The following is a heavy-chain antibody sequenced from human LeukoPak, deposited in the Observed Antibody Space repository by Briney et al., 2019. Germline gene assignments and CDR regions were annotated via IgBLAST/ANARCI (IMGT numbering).Heavy chain of an antibody. CDR1: GYSFTSYW. D-gene: IGHD3-22*01. Sequence: GESLKISCKGSGYSFTSYWIGWVRQMPGKGLEWMGIIYPGDSDTRYSPSFQGQVTISAEKSISTAYLQWSSLKASDTAMYYCARTYYYDSSGYYYFDYWGQGTLVTVSS. CDR2: IYPGDSDT. V-gene: IGHV5-51*01. J-gene: IGHJ4*02. CDR3: ARTYYYDSSGYYYFDY.